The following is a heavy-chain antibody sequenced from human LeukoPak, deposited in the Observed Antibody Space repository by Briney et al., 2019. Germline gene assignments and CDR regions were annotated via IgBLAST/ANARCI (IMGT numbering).Heavy chain of an antibody. J-gene: IGHJ4*02. CDR1: GYTFTGYY. V-gene: IGHV1-2*02. CDR3: ARARASGSYFFDY. CDR2: INPNSGGT. Sequence: ASVKASCKASGYTFTGYYMHWVRQAPGQGLEWMGWINPNSGGTNYAQKFQGRVTMTRDTSISTAYMELSRLRPDDTAVYYCARARASGSYFFDYWGQGTLVTVSS. D-gene: IGHD1-26*01.